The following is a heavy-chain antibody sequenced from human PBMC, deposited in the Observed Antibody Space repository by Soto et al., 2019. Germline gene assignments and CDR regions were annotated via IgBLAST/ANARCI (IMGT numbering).Heavy chain of an antibody. V-gene: IGHV4-39*01. CDR1: GGSISSSSYY. D-gene: IGHD6-13*01. Sequence: SETLSLTCTVSGGSISSSSYYWGWIRQPPGKGLEWIGSICYSGSTYYNPSLKSRVTISVDTSKNQFSLKLSSVTATDTAVYYCARPGYSSSSDYWGQGTLVTVSS. J-gene: IGHJ4*02. CDR2: ICYSGST. CDR3: ARPGYSSSSDY.